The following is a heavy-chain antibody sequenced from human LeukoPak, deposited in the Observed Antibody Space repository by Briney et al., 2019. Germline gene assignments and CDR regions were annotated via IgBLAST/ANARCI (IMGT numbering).Heavy chain of an antibody. CDR1: GYSSSDYY. J-gene: IGHJ4*02. CDR2: IIPTSGET. CDR3: ARDLVVGYGPPSFDF. D-gene: IGHD5-12*01. V-gene: IGHV1-2*02. Sequence: ASVKVSCKASGYSSSDYYMHWIRQAPGQGLEWMGWIIPTSGETKYAQRFQGRVTMTRDMSMSTAFMELSRLTSDDTAVYYCARDLVVGYGPPSFDFWGQGTLVTVSS.